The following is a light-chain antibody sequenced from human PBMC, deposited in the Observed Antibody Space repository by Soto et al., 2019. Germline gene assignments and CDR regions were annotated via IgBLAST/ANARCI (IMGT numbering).Light chain of an antibody. J-gene: IGKJ5*01. Sequence: DIHITQSPSTVPASXGDRVTVTXXASQSIRSWLAWYQEKPGKAPKLLIYKASLLEAGVPSRFSGSGSGTEFTLTISSLQTDDFGTYYCQQYNSHPWTFGQGTRLEIK. CDR1: QSIRSW. V-gene: IGKV1-5*03. CDR3: QQYNSHPWT. CDR2: KAS.